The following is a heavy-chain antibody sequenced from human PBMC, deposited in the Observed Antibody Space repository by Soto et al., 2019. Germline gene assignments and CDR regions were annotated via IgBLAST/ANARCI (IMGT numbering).Heavy chain of an antibody. CDR3: ARERIIAAPAYGMDV. J-gene: IGHJ6*02. CDR2: IWYDGSNK. Sequence: PGGSLRLSCAASGFTFSSYGMHWVRQAPGKGLEWVAVIWYDGSNKYYADSVKGRFTISRDNSKNTLYLQMNSLRAEDTAVYYCARERIIAAPAYGMDVWGQGTTVTVSS. CDR1: GFTFSSYG. D-gene: IGHD6-13*01. V-gene: IGHV3-33*01.